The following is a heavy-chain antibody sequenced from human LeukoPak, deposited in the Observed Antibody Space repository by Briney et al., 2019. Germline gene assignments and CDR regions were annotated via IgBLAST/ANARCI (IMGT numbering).Heavy chain of an antibody. CDR3: AMGCSGGSCYSGNWFDP. J-gene: IGHJ5*02. CDR1: GGSFSGYY. CDR2: INHSGST. V-gene: IGHV4-34*01. Sequence: SETLSLTCAVYGGSFSGYYWSWIRQPPGKGLEWIGEINHSGSTNYNPSLKSRVTISVDTSKNQFSLKLSSVTAADTAVYYCAMGCSGGSCYSGNWFDPWGQGTLVTVSS. D-gene: IGHD2-15*01.